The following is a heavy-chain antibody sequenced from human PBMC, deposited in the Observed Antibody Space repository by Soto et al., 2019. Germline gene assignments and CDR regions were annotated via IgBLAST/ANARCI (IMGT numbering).Heavy chain of an antibody. CDR3: ARDAGFGLFTFDY. Sequence: SETLSLTCTVSGGSISSGGYYWSWIRQHPGKGLEWIGSIYHSGSTYYNPSLKSRVTISVDTSKNQFSLKLSSVTAADTAVYYCARDAGFGLFTFDYWGQGTLVTVSS. D-gene: IGHD3-3*01. CDR1: GGSISSGGYY. J-gene: IGHJ4*02. V-gene: IGHV4-39*07. CDR2: IYHSGST.